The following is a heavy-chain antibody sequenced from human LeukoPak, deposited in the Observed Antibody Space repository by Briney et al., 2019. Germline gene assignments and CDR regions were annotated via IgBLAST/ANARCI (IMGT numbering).Heavy chain of an antibody. J-gene: IGHJ3*02. CDR2: ISSSGSYM. CDR1: GFTFSSYS. Sequence: GGSLRLSCAASGFTFSSYSMNWVRQAPGKGLEWVSSISSSGSYMYYANSVKGRFTISRDNAKNSLYLQMNSLRAEDTAVYYCAKARWLQFPDAFDIWGQGTMVTVSS. V-gene: IGHV3-21*04. D-gene: IGHD5-24*01. CDR3: AKARWLQFPDAFDI.